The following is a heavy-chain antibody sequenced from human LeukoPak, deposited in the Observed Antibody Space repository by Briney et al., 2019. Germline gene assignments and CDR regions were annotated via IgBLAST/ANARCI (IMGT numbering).Heavy chain of an antibody. Sequence: GGSLRLSCAASGFTFSSYAMSWVRQAPGKGLEWVSAISGSGGSTYYADSVKGRFTISRDNSKNTLYLQMNSLRAEDTAVYYCAKDETTYYYDSSGYYYHWGQGTLVTVSS. CDR3: AKDETTYYYDSSGYYYH. CDR2: ISGSGGST. CDR1: GFTFSSYA. D-gene: IGHD3-22*01. J-gene: IGHJ5*02. V-gene: IGHV3-23*01.